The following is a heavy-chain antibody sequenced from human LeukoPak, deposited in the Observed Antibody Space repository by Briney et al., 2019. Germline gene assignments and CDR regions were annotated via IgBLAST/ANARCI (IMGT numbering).Heavy chain of an antibody. CDR2: INPSGGST. CDR1: GYTFTSYY. V-gene: IGHV1-46*01. D-gene: IGHD3-10*01. CDR3: ARDRRYGSGSYYLVY. Sequence: ASVKVSCKAPGYTFTSYYMHWVRQAPGQGLEWMGIINPSGGSTSYAQKFQGRVTMTRDTSTSTVYMELSSLRSEDTAVYYCARDRRYGSGSYYLVYWGQGTLVTVSS. J-gene: IGHJ4*02.